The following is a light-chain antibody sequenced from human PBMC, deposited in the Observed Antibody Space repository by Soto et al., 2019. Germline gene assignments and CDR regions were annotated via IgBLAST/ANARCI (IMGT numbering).Light chain of an antibody. Sequence: QSVLTQPASVSGSPGQSITISCTGTSRDDGSYNYVAGYQQFPGKTPKLMIYEVRNRPSGVSSRFSGSKYGNTASLTISGLQAEDEADYSCSSYTVSDTPYVFGTGTKVPVL. CDR2: EVR. CDR1: SRDDGSYNY. V-gene: IGLV2-14*01. J-gene: IGLJ1*01. CDR3: SSYTVSDTPYV.